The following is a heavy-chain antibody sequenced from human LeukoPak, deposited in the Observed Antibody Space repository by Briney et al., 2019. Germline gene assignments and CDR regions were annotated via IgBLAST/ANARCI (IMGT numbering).Heavy chain of an antibody. Sequence: ASVKVSCKASGYTFTGYYMHWVRQAPGQGLEWMGWINPNSGGTNYAQKFQGRVTMTRDTSISTAYMELSRLTSDDTAVYSCAREGIYCSGGSCHHDYWGQGTLVTVSS. J-gene: IGHJ4*02. D-gene: IGHD2-15*01. CDR1: GYTFTGYY. V-gene: IGHV1-2*02. CDR2: INPNSGGT. CDR3: AREGIYCSGGSCHHDY.